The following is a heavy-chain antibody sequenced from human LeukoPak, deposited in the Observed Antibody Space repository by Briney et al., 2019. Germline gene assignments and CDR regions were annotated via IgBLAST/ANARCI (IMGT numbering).Heavy chain of an antibody. V-gene: IGHV3-23*01. CDR1: GFTFSSYA. CDR3: AKDLRGYCSSTSCYRQGYYYYYGMDV. D-gene: IGHD2-2*01. CDR2: ISGSGGST. J-gene: IGHJ6*02. Sequence: GGSLRLSCAASGFTFSSYAMSWVRQAPGKGLEWVSAISGSGGSTYYADSVKGRFTISRDNSENTLYLQMNSLRAEDTAVYYCAKDLRGYCSSTSCYRQGYYYYYGMDVWGQGTTVTVSS.